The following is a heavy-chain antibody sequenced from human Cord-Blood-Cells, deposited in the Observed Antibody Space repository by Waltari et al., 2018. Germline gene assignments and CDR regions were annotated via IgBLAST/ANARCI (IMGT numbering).Heavy chain of an antibody. J-gene: IGHJ5*02. CDR2: INAGNGNT. Sequence: QVQLVQSGAEVKKPGASVKVSCKASGYTFTSYAMHWVRQAPGQRLEWMGWINAGNGNTKYSQKFQGRVTITRDTSASTAYMELSSLRSEDTAVYYCARDRRSTNLYNWFDPWGQGTLVTVSS. CDR1: GYTFTSYA. CDR3: ARDRRSTNLYNWFDP. D-gene: IGHD2-2*01. V-gene: IGHV1-3*01.